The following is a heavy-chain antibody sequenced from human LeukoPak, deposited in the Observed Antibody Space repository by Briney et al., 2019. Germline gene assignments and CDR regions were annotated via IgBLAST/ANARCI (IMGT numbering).Heavy chain of an antibody. J-gene: IGHJ4*02. Sequence: GRSLRLSCAASGFTFSSYGMHWVRQAPGKGLEWVAVISYDGSNKYYADSVKGRFTISRDNSKNTLYLQMNSLRAEDTAVYYCAKAFYDISTGFPNWGQGTLVTVSS. CDR1: GFTFSSYG. D-gene: IGHD3-9*01. CDR2: ISYDGSNK. V-gene: IGHV3-30*18. CDR3: AKAFYDISTGFPN.